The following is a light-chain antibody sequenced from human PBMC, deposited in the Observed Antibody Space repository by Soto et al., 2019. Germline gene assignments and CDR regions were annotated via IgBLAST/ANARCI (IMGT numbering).Light chain of an antibody. V-gene: IGKV3-11*01. CDR2: YAS. Sequence: IVVTQSAATLSLSPGERATLSCRASQRFXSHFAWYQQKPGQAPRLLXDYASNRATGSPARLSGSGSGTDFTLTISSLDPEYFAVYYCQQRSNGPRTFGQGTRLEIK. CDR1: QRFXSH. J-gene: IGKJ5*01. CDR3: QQRSNGPRT.